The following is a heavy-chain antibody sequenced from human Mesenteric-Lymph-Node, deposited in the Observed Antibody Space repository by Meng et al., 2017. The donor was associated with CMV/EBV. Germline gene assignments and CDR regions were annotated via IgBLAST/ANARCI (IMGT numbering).Heavy chain of an antibody. J-gene: IGHJ4*02. CDR1: GFTFSSYA. Sequence: GGSLRLSCAASGFTFSSYAMSWVRQAPGKGLEWVSAISGSGGGTYYEDSVKGRFTISRDNSKNTFFLQMNSLRAEDTAVYYCAKDFGPGSGNYYADYWGQGTLVTVSS. CDR2: ISGSGGGT. V-gene: IGHV3-23*01. D-gene: IGHD3-10*01. CDR3: AKDFGPGSGNYYADY.